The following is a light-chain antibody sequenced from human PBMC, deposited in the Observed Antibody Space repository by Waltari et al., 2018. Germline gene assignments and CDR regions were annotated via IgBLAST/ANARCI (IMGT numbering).Light chain of an antibody. J-gene: IGLJ3*02. CDR2: SNN. CDR1: SSNIGSNT. CDR3: AAWDDGLNGWV. V-gene: IGLV1-44*01. Sequence: QSVLTQPPSASGTPGQRVTISCSGSSSNIGSNTVNWYQQLPGTAPKLLIYSNNQRPSGVPDRFAGSKSGTSASLAISGIQSEDEAEYYCAAWDDGLNGWVFGGGTKLTVL.